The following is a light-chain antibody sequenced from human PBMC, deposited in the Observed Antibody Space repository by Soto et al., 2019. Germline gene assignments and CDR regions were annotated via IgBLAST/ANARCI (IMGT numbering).Light chain of an antibody. CDR1: ALPKKY. CDR2: KDT. V-gene: IGLV3-25*03. Sequence: SYELTQPPSVSVFPVQTSIINCSGYALPKKYAYWYQQKPGQAPVLVMSKDTVSYSGIPERFSAASSGTTVTLTISGVQAEDEAAYYCQSSDNSHSYVVFGGGTKLTV. J-gene: IGLJ2*01. CDR3: QSSDNSHSYVV.